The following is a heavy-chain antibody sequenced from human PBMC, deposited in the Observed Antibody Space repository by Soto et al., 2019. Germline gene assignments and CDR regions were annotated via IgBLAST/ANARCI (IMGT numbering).Heavy chain of an antibody. Sequence: QVQLVESGGGLVKPGGSLRLSCAASGFTFSDYYMSWIRQAPGKGLEWVSYIGSSRSYTNYADSVKGRFTISRDSAKNSLYLQMNSLRAEDTAVYYCARDADILTGSDAFDIWGQGTMVTVSS. D-gene: IGHD3-9*01. CDR2: IGSSRSYT. CDR3: ARDADILTGSDAFDI. J-gene: IGHJ3*02. CDR1: GFTFSDYY. V-gene: IGHV3-11*05.